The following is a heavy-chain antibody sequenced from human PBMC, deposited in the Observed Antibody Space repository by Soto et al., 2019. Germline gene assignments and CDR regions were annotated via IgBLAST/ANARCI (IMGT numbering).Heavy chain of an antibody. V-gene: IGHV4-39*02. CDR1: GGSISSSSYY. CDR2: IYYSGST. J-gene: IGHJ4*02. CDR3: AKDPHQLRFLEWLLFDY. D-gene: IGHD3-3*01. Sequence: SETLSLTCTVSGGSISSSSYYWGWIRQPPGKGLEWIGSIYYSGSTYYNPSLKSRVTISVDTSKDQFSLKLTSVTAADTAVYYCAKDPHQLRFLEWLLFDYWGQGTLVTVSS.